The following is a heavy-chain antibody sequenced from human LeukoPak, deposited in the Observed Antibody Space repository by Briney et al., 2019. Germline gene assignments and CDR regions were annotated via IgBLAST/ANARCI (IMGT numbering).Heavy chain of an antibody. CDR3: ARGTIASRKGYYYHMDV. CDR1: GGSINNYN. CDR2: VSTSGST. D-gene: IGHD6-6*01. J-gene: IGHJ6*03. Sequence: SETLSLTCAVSGGSINNYNWSGIRQPAGKGLEWIGRVSTSGSTNYNPSLKSRVTISVDKSESQFSLKLRSVTAADTAVYYCARGTIASRKGYYYHMDVWGKGTTVTVSS. V-gene: IGHV4-4*07.